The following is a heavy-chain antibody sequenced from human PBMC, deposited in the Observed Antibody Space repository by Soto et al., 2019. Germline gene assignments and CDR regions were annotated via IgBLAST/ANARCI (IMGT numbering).Heavy chain of an antibody. J-gene: IGHJ3*02. CDR3: ARPANGWFSAFDI. CDR2: ISGSGGTK. V-gene: IGHV3-23*01. D-gene: IGHD6-19*01. CDR1: GFTFSSYA. Sequence: EVQLLESGGGLVQPGGSLRLSCAASGFTFSSYAMSWVRQAPGKGLEWVSAISGSGGTKYYADSVKGRFTFSRDNSKNTLYLQMNSLRAEDTAVYYCARPANGWFSAFDIWGQGTMVTVSS.